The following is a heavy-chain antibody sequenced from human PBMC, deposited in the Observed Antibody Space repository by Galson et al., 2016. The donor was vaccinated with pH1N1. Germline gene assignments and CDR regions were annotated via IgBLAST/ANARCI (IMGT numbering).Heavy chain of an antibody. CDR1: GYTFTGYY. Sequence: SVKVSCKASGYTFTGYYMHWVRQAPGQGLEWMGWINPNSGGTKYAQKCQGRVTMTRDTPISTAYMELSRLRSDDTAVYYCARSGSSTSHYYYGMDVWGQGTTVTVSS. CDR2: INPNSGGT. J-gene: IGHJ6*02. D-gene: IGHD2-2*01. V-gene: IGHV1-2*02. CDR3: ARSGSSTSHYYYGMDV.